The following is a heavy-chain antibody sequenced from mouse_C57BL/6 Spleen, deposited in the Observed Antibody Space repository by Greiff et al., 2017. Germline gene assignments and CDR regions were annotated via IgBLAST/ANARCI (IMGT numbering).Heavy chain of an antibody. Sequence: EVKLMESGGGLVKPGGSLKLSCAASGFTFRSYTMSWVRQTPEKRLEWVATISGGGGNTYYPDSVKGRFTISRDNAKNTLYLQMSSLRSEDTALYYCARQRALLYEGPYFDYWGQGTTLTVSS. CDR1: GFTFRSYT. CDR3: ARQRALLYEGPYFDY. J-gene: IGHJ2*01. D-gene: IGHD2-3*01. V-gene: IGHV5-9*01. CDR2: ISGGGGNT.